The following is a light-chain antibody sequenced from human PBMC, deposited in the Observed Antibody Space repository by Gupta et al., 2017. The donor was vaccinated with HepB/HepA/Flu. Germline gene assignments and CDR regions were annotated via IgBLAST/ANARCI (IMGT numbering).Light chain of an antibody. CDR3: QSYDSSLSGPRV. V-gene: IGLV1-40*01. CDR2: GNS. CDR1: SSNIGAGYD. J-gene: IGLJ3*02. Sequence: QSVLTQPPSVSGAPGQRVTISCTGSSSNIGAGYDVHWYQQLPGTAPKLPSYGNSNRPSGVPDRFSCSKSGTSDSLAITGLQAEDEAEYDCQSYDSSLSGPRVFGGGTKLTVL.